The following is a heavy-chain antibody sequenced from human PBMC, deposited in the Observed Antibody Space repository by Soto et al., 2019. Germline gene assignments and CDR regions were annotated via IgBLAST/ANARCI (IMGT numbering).Heavy chain of an antibody. CDR1: GFTLSGYA. V-gene: IGHV3-64*01. D-gene: IGHD6-6*01. CDR2: ISSNGVGT. CDR3: SRRARTYFYYMDV. Sequence: EVQLAESGGGLAQPGGSLRLSCSASGFTLSGYAMYWVRQSPGKGLEYVSGISSNGVGTYYANSVQGRFTISRDNSKNPVYSQMGSLRPEDMAVYYCSRRARTYFYYMDVWGKGTTVTVSS. J-gene: IGHJ6*03.